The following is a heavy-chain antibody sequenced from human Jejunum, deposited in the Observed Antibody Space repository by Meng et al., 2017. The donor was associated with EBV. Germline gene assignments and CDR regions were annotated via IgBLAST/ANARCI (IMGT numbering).Heavy chain of an antibody. V-gene: IGHV4-34*01. CDR2: INHRGT. Sequence: QVQLQQWGAGLLXXXXTLSLTCAFYGGSITDHYWSWIRQPPGKGLEWIGEINHRGTMYNPSFKSRVTISRDTSKNQFSLKLNSVTAADTAVYFCARARDDFDWGQGTLVTVSS. CDR1: GGSITDHY. CDR3: ARARDDFD. J-gene: IGHJ4*02. D-gene: IGHD5-24*01.